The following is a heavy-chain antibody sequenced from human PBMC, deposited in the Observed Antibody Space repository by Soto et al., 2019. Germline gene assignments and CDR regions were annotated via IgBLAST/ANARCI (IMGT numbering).Heavy chain of an antibody. CDR1: GYSFTSTY. V-gene: IGHV1-46*01. CDR3: ALKVVTYYDN. J-gene: IGHJ4*02. Sequence: QVQLVQSGAEVKKPGASVRISCRASGYSFTSTYVHWVRQAPGQGPEWMGIINPAGGTTDYAQKFQGRLAITSDTSTDTVFMDLNDLTSEDTAVYFCALKVVTYYDNWGKGTLLTVSS. CDR2: INPAGGTT. D-gene: IGHD2-21*02.